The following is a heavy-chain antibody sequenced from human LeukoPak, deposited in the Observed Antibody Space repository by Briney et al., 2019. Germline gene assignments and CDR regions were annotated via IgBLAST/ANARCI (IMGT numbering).Heavy chain of an antibody. CDR1: GGSISSYY. V-gene: IGHV4-59*01. CDR2: IYYSGST. CDR3: ARETGRELPFDY. Sequence: SETLSLTCTVSGGSISSYYWSWIRQPPGKGLEWIGYIYYSGSTNYNPSLKSRVTISVDTSKNQFSLKLSSVTAADTAVYYCARETGRELPFDYWGQGTLVTVSS. D-gene: IGHD1-26*01. J-gene: IGHJ4*02.